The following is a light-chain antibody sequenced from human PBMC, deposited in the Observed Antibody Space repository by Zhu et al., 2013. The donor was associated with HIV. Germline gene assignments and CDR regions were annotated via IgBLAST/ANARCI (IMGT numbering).Light chain of an antibody. V-gene: IGKV3-20*01. Sequence: EIVMTQSPATLSVSLGESATLSCRASQSVNSNLAWYQQKPGQAPRLLIYGASNRATGIPDRFSGSGSGTDFTLTISRLEPEDFALYYCQQYGGSPPYTFGQGTKLEIK. J-gene: IGKJ2*01. CDR1: QSVNSN. CDR3: QQYGGSPPYT. CDR2: GAS.